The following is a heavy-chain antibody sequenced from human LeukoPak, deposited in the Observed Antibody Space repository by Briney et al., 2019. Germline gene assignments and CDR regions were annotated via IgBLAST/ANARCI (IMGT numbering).Heavy chain of an antibody. CDR3: ARDRPGRYCSTISCYSASPFDP. Sequence: GASVKVSCKASGGTVSRYPISWVRRAPGQGLEWMGGIIPIFGTANYAQKFQGRVTITADESTSTAYMELSSLRSEDTAVYYCARDRPGRYCSTISCYSASPFDPWGQGTLVTVSS. CDR2: IIPIFGTA. V-gene: IGHV1-69*13. CDR1: GGTVSRYP. J-gene: IGHJ5*02. D-gene: IGHD2-2*02.